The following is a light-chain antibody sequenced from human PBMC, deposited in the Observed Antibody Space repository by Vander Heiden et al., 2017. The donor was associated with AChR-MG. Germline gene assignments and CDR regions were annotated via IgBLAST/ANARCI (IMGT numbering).Light chain of an antibody. CDR1: SSDVGSYNL. V-gene: IGLV2-23*02. CDR2: EVS. J-gene: IGLJ3*02. Sequence: QSALTQPASVSGSPGKSFTISCTGTSSDVGSYNLVSWYQQHPGKAPKLMIYEVSKRPSGVSNRFSGSKSGNTASLTISGLQAEDEADYYCCSYAGSSTLVFGGGTKLTVL. CDR3: CSYAGSSTLV.